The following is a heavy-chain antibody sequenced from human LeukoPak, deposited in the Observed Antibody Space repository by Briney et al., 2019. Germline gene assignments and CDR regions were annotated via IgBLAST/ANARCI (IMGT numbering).Heavy chain of an antibody. CDR1: GFTFRSYR. D-gene: IGHD6-19*01. Sequence: PGGSLRLSCAASGFTFRSYRMNWVRQAPGKGLEWVSAISGSGGSTYSADSVKGRFTISRDNSRNTLYLQMNSLRAEDTAVYYCAKPRADSSGWSVLGLKYFQHWGQGTLVTVSS. J-gene: IGHJ1*01. CDR3: AKPRADSSGWSVLGLKYFQH. V-gene: IGHV3-23*01. CDR2: ISGSGGST.